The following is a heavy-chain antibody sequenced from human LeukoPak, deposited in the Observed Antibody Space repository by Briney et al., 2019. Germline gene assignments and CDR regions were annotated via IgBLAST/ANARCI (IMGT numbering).Heavy chain of an antibody. J-gene: IGHJ4*02. CDR3: ARRVGSADGFDY. D-gene: IGHD6-13*01. Sequence: ASVKVSCRASGYTFTGYYMHWVRQAPGQGLEWMGRINPNSGGTNYAQKFQGRVTMTTDTSISTAYMELSRLRSDDTAVYYCARRVGSADGFDYWGQGTLVTVSS. V-gene: IGHV1-2*06. CDR1: GYTFTGYY. CDR2: INPNSGGT.